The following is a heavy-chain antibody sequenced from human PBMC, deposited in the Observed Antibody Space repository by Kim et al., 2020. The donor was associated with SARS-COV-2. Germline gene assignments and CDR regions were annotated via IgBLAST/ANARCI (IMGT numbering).Heavy chain of an antibody. J-gene: IGHJ6*02. CDR1: GGSISSSNW. CDR3: ARWFPPLWFGELYGMDV. Sequence: LRETLSLTCAVSGGSISSSNWWSWVRQPPGKGLEWIGEIYHSGSTNYNPSLKSRVTISVDKSKNQFSLKLSSVTAADTAVYYCARWFPPLWFGELYGMDVWGQGTTVTVSS. D-gene: IGHD3-10*01. V-gene: IGHV4-4*02. CDR2: IYHSGST.